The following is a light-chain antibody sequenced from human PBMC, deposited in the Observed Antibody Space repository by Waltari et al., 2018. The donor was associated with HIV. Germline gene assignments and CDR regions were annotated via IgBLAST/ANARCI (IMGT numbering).Light chain of an antibody. CDR1: SSDVGGYNY. V-gene: IGLV2-8*01. CDR3: SSYAGSDIYVV. CDR2: EVS. Sequence: QSALTQPPSASGSLGQSVTISCSGTSSDVGGYNYVSWYQQHPGKAPKLMIYEVSKRPSGVANRFSGSKSGNTASLTVSGLQAEDEADYYCSSYAGSDIYVVVGGGTKLTVL. J-gene: IGLJ2*01.